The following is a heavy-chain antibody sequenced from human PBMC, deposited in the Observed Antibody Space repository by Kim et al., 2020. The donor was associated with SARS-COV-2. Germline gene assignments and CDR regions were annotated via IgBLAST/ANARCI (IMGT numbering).Heavy chain of an antibody. CDR1: GYTFTSYA. CDR3: ARFYYGSGSYYNYYGMDV. Sequence: ASVKVSCKASGYTFTSYAMNWVRQAPGQGLEWMGWINTNTGNPTYAQGFTGRFVFSLDTSVSTAYLQISSLKADDTAVYYCARFYYGSGSYYNYYGMDVWGQGTTVTVSS. V-gene: IGHV7-4-1*02. D-gene: IGHD3-10*01. CDR2: INTNTGNP. J-gene: IGHJ6*02.